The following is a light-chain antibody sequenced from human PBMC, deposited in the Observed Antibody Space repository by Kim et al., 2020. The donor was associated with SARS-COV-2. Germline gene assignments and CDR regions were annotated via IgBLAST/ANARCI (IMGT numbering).Light chain of an antibody. CDR3: KQYNNWPPWT. CDR1: QSVSSN. CDR2: GAS. V-gene: IGKV3-15*01. J-gene: IGKJ1*01. Sequence: ETVMTQSPATLSVSPGERATLSCRASQSVSSNLAWYQQKPGQAPRLLIYGASTRATGIPARFSGSGSGTEFTLTISSLQSEDFAVYYCKQYNNWPPWTFGQGTKVDIK.